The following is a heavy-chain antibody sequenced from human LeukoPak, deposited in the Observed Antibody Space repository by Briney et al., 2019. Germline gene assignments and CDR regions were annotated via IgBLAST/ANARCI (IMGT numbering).Heavy chain of an antibody. V-gene: IGHV3-23*01. CDR2: TSGSGSST. J-gene: IGHJ4*02. D-gene: IGHD1-14*01. CDR3: AKSAWSWNHRTFFGS. Sequence: GRTLRLSRAASGFTLSRYAMSWVPQAPGKRLVCGSGTSGSGSSTYYANSVKGRFTISRDNPKSTLYLQMHNLRAYDTAVYYCAKSAWSWNHRTFFGSWGQGSLVAVS. CDR1: GFTLSRYA.